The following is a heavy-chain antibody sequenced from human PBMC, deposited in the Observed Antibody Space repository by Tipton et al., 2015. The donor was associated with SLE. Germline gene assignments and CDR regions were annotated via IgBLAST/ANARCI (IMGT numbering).Heavy chain of an antibody. CDR2: IRYDGSNK. Sequence: SLRLSCAASGFTFSNSGMHWVRQAPGKGLEWVAFIRYDGSNKYYADSVKGRFTISRDNSKNTLYLQMNSLRAEDTAVYYCAKDQEDIVVVPAAMDYYYGMDVWGQGTTVTVSS. CDR1: GFTFSNSG. J-gene: IGHJ6*02. V-gene: IGHV3-30*02. D-gene: IGHD2-2*01. CDR3: AKDQEDIVVVPAAMDYYYGMDV.